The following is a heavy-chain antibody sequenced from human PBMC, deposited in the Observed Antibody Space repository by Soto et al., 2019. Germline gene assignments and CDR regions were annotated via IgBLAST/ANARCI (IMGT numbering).Heavy chain of an antibody. CDR1: GGSISSYY. J-gene: IGHJ4*02. CDR3: ATGVPRYCSGGSCYWGFDY. V-gene: IGHV4-59*08. CDR2: IYYSGST. D-gene: IGHD2-15*01. Sequence: SETLSLTCTVSGGSISSYYWSWIRQPPGKGLEWIGYIYYSGSTNYNPSLKSRVTISVDTSKNQFSLKLSSVTAADTAVYYCATGVPRYCSGGSCYWGFDYWGQGTLVTVSS.